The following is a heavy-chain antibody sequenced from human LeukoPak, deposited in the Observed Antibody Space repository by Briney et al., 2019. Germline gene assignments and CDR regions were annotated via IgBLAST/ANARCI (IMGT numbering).Heavy chain of an antibody. D-gene: IGHD6-19*01. CDR1: GGSFSGYY. CDR3: AGGQISVAWRVTFGY. Sequence: SETLSPTCAVSGGSFSGYYWSCIRQPPGKGLECIGDIYHSGSTNYNPSLKRRVTISVDTSTNQFSLKRSSVTAPDTAVYYCAGGQISVAWRVTFGYWGERTLDTVPT. CDR2: IYHSGST. J-gene: IGHJ4*02. V-gene: IGHV4-34*01.